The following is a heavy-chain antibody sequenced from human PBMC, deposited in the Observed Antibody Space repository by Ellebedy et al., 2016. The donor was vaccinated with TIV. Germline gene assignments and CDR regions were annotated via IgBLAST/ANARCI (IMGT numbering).Heavy chain of an antibody. V-gene: IGHV3-66*01. J-gene: IGHJ4*02. CDR1: GFTVSSNY. Sequence: GGSLRLXXAASGFTVSSNYMSWVRQAPGKGLEWVSVIYSGGSTYYADSVKGRFTISRDNSKNTLYLQMNSLRAEDTAVYYCARATVSLGEFPFDYWGQGTLVTVSS. CDR2: IYSGGST. CDR3: ARATVSLGEFPFDY. D-gene: IGHD3-10*01.